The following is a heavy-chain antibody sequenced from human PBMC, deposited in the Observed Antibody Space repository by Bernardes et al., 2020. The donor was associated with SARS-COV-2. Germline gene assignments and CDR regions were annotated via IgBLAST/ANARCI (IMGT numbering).Heavy chain of an antibody. CDR3: ARDNSGSWFPEASADF. Sequence: GGSLRLSCAASGFTFSSYSMNWVRQAPGKGLEWVSSISSSSSYIYYADSVKGRFTISRDNAKNSLYLQMNSLRAEDTAVYYCARDNSGSWFPEASADFWGQGTLVTVSS. D-gene: IGHD6-13*01. J-gene: IGHJ4*02. CDR1: GFTFSSYS. CDR2: ISSSSSYI. V-gene: IGHV3-21*01.